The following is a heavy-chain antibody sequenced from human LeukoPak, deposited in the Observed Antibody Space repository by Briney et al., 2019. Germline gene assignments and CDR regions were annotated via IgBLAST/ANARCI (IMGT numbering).Heavy chain of an antibody. V-gene: IGHV6-1*01. CDR2: AYYRSKWHI. CDR3: ARNLRPDFDY. Sequence: SQTLSLTCAISGDSVSSSSSAWSWIRQSPSRGLEWLGRAYYRSKWHIDYAESVKSRITINPDTSKNEFSLQLNSVTPEDTAVYYCARNLRPDFDYLGQGTLVTVSS. J-gene: IGHJ4*02. CDR1: GDSVSSSSSA.